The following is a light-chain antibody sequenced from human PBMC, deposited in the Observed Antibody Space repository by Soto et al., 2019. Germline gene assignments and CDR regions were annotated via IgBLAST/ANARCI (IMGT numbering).Light chain of an antibody. V-gene: IGKV3-15*01. CDR1: QSVSSN. CDR2: GAS. Sequence: EIIMTQSPATLSVSPGERATLSCRASQSVSSNLAWYQQKPGQAPRLLIHGASTRATGIPARFSGSGSGTEFILTISSLQSEDFAVYYCQQYNKWPPITFGQGTRLEIK. CDR3: QQYNKWPPIT. J-gene: IGKJ5*01.